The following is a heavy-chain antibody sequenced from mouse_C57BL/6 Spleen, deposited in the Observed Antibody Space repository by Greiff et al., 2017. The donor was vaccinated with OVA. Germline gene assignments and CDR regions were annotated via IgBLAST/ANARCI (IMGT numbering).Heavy chain of an antibody. J-gene: IGHJ1*03. Sequence: EVHLVESGGGLVKPGGSLKLSCAASGFTFSSYAMSWVRQTPEKRLEWVATISDGGSYTYYPDNVKGRFTISRDNAKNNLYLQMSHLKSEDTAMYYCARDVYSNRYFDVWGTGTTVTVSS. V-gene: IGHV5-4*01. CDR3: ARDVYSNRYFDV. CDR2: ISDGGSYT. D-gene: IGHD2-5*01. CDR1: GFTFSSYA.